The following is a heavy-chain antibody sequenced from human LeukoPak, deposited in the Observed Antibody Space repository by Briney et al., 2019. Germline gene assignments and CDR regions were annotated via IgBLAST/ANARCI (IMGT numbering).Heavy chain of an antibody. CDR1: GGSISSSNW. V-gene: IGHV4-4*02. CDR2: IYHSGST. CDR3: ARDPSPFYSGSYLGFDP. Sequence: SETLSLTCAVSGGSISSSNWWSWVRQPPGKGLEWIGEIYHSGSTNYNPSLKSRVTISVDKSKNQFPLKLSSVTAADTAVYYCARDPSPFYSGSYLGFDPWGQGTLVTVSS. J-gene: IGHJ5*02. D-gene: IGHD1-26*01.